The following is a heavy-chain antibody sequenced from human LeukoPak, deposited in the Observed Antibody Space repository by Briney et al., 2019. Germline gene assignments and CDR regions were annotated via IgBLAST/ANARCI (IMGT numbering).Heavy chain of an antibody. Sequence: GGSLRLSCAVSGFTFSSYSMNWVRQAPGKGREWVSYISRSSSTIHYADSVKGRFTISRDNAKNSLYLQMNSLRAEDTAVYYCARDPRSGSYPDWFDPWGQGTLVTVSS. D-gene: IGHD1-26*01. CDR1: GFTFSSYS. V-gene: IGHV3-48*01. J-gene: IGHJ5*02. CDR2: ISRSSSTI. CDR3: ARDPRSGSYPDWFDP.